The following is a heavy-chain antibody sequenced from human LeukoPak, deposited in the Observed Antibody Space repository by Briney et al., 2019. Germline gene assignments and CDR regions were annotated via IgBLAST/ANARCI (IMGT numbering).Heavy chain of an antibody. CDR1: GDSFSSHY. Sequence: SETLSLTCAVSGDSFSSHYWTWLRQSPGTGLEWIGYISHIGRTNYNPSLKRRVTISIDTSKNQFSLKLRSVTAADTAVYYCARNRSPRGTDYYYGMDVWGQGTTVTVSS. CDR3: ARNRSPRGTDYYYGMDV. CDR2: ISHIGRT. D-gene: IGHD3-16*01. V-gene: IGHV4-59*11. J-gene: IGHJ6*02.